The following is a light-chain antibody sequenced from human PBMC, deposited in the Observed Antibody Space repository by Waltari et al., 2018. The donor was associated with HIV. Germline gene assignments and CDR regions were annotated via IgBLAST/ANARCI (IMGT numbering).Light chain of an antibody. CDR1: SSNIWRNY. V-gene: IGLV1-51*01. J-gene: IGLJ3*02. Sequence: QSVLTQPPSVSAAPGQQVTISCSGSSSNIWRNYVSWYQQLPGAAPKPLIYDMTERPSGIPDRFSGSKSGTSATLGITGLQTGDEADYYCGTWDSSLGGWVFGGGTKLAVL. CDR2: DMT. CDR3: GTWDSSLGGWV.